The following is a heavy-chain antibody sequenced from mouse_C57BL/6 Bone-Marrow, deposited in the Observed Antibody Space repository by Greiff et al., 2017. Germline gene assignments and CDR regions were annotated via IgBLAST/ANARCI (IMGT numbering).Heavy chain of an antibody. D-gene: IGHD2-3*01. CDR3: ARLDDGYYYFDY. J-gene: IGHJ2*01. CDR2: IYPRSGNT. V-gene: IGHV1-81*01. Sequence: QVQLQQSGAELARPGASVKLSCKASGYTFTSYGISWVKQRTGQGLEWIGEIYPRSGNTYYNEKFKGKATLTADKSSSTAYMELRSLTSEYSAFYFCARLDDGYYYFDYWGQGTTLTVSS. CDR1: GYTFTSYG.